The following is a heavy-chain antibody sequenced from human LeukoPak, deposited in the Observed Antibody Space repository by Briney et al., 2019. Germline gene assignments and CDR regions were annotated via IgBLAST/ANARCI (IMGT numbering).Heavy chain of an antibody. CDR1: GVSISTYY. Sequence: SETLSLTCTVSGVSISTYYWSWIRQPPGKGLEWIGHIYYSGTTNYNPSLKSRVIISVDTSKNQFSLNLRSVTAADTAVFYCARISYRAFDIWGQGTMVTVSS. CDR2: IYYSGTT. D-gene: IGHD1-26*01. J-gene: IGHJ3*02. V-gene: IGHV4-59*01. CDR3: ARISYRAFDI.